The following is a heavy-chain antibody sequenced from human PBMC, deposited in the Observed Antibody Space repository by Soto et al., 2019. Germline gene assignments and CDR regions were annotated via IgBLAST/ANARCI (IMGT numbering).Heavy chain of an antibody. CDR2: INPNSGGT. CDR1: GYTFTGYY. CDR3: ARDSVAEEGRDEREFDY. D-gene: IGHD6-13*01. Sequence: QVQLVQSGAEVKKPGASVKVSCKASGYTFTGYYMHWVRQAPGQGLEWMGWINPNSGGTNYAQKFQGRVTMTRDTSISTAYMELSRLRSDDTAVYYCARDSVAEEGRDEREFDYWGQGTLVTVSS. J-gene: IGHJ4*02. V-gene: IGHV1-2*02.